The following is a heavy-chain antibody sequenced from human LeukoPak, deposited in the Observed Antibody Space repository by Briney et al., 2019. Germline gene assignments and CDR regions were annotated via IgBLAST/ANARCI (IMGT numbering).Heavy chain of an antibody. CDR2: ISAYNGNT. CDR3: ARDIMVRGALGYYGMDV. CDR1: GYTFTSYG. Sequence: ASVKVSCKASGYTFTSYGISWVRRAPGQGLEWMGWISAYNGNTNYAQKLQGGVTMTTDTSTSTAYMELRSLRSDDTAVYYCARDIMVRGALGYYGMDVWGQGTTVTVSS. V-gene: IGHV1-18*01. D-gene: IGHD3-10*01. J-gene: IGHJ6*02.